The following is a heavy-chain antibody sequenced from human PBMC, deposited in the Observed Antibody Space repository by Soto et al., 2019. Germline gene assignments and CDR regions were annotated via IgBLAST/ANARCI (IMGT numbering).Heavy chain of an antibody. J-gene: IGHJ4*02. D-gene: IGHD3-10*01. CDR1: GYTFTSYG. CDR2: ISAYNGNT. CDR3: ARLGSHGSRSYTVDY. V-gene: IGHV1-18*01. Sequence: GASVKVSCKASGYTFTSYGISWVRQAPGQGLEWMGWISAYNGNTNYAQKLQGRVTMTTDTSTSTAYMELRSLRSDDTAVYYCARLGSHGSRSYTVDYWGQGTLVTVSS.